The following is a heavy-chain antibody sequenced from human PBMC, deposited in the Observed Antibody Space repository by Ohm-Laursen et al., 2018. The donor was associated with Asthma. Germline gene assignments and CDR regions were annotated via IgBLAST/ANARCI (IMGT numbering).Heavy chain of an antibody. CDR3: ARRIAAAGNDY. J-gene: IGHJ4*02. V-gene: IGHV3-33*08. CDR2: IWYDGSNK. D-gene: IGHD6-13*01. CDR1: GFTFSSYG. Sequence: SLRLSCAASGFTFSSYGMHWVRQAPGKGLEWVAVIWYDGSNKYYADSVKGRFTISRDNAKNSLYLQMNSLRAEDTAVYYCARRIAAAGNDYWGQGTLVTVSS.